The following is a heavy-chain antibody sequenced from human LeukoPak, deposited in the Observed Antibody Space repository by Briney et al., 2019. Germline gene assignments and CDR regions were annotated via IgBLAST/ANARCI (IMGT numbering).Heavy chain of an antibody. CDR1: GFTFSRYA. D-gene: IGHD6-19*01. CDR2: ISGSGGNT. CDR3: AKEGGRGWYRSYGMDV. V-gene: IGHV3-23*01. J-gene: IGHJ6*02. Sequence: PGGSLRLPCAASGFTFSRYAMSWVRQAPGKGLEWVSAISGSGGNTYYADSVKGRFTISRDNSKNMLYLQMNSLRAEDTAVYYCAKEGGRGWYRSYGMDVWGQGTTVTVSS.